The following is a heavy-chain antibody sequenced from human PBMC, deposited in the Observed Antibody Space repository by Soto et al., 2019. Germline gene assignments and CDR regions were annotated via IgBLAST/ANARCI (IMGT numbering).Heavy chain of an antibody. Sequence: QVQLVESGGGVVQPGRSLRLSCAASGFTFSSYGMHWVRQAPGKGLEWVAVIWYDGSNKYYADSVKGRFTISRDNYKKPLYLQRSGGTAEDMTVNYCARPRRGGSHWGYYYYYGTDGCGRGTTGTVSS. J-gene: IGHJ6*02. CDR2: IWYDGSNK. CDR3: ARPRRGGSHWGYYYYYGTDG. CDR1: GFTFSSYG. V-gene: IGHV3-33*01. D-gene: IGHD1-26*01.